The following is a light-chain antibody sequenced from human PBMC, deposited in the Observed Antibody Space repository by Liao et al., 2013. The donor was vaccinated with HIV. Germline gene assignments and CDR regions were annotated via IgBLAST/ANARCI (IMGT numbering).Light chain of an antibody. CDR2: DDM. CDR1: RLGNKW. V-gene: IGLV3-1*01. J-gene: IGLJ2*01. Sequence: SYELTQPPSVSVSPGQTANITCSGQRLGNKWTSWYQQRPGQSPILVIYDDMKRPSGIPERFSASKSGHTATLTISGAQAMDEADYYCQTWDNSNMIFGGGTKLTVL. CDR3: QTWDNSNMI.